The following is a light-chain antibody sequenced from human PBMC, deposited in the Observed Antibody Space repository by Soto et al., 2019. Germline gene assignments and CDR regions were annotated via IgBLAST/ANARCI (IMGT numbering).Light chain of an antibody. CDR1: QSVGRH. Sequence: ESVMTQSPVALSVSPGERAALSCRASQSVGRHFAWYQQRPGQAPRVLIYGTSTRAAGVPASFSGRGSGIDFTLPILSQQSEAVTVYYCQQYNSWPYTCGQGTRLEIK. CDR3: QQYNSWPYT. CDR2: GTS. V-gene: IGKV3-15*01. J-gene: IGKJ2*01.